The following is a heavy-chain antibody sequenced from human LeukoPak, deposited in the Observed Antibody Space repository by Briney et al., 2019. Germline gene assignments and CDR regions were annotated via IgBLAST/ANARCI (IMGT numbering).Heavy chain of an antibody. CDR1: GGSISSSSYY. J-gene: IGHJ4*02. Sequence: SETLSLTCTVSGGSISSSSYYWGWIRQPPGKGLEWIGSIYYSGSTYYNPSLKSRVTISVDTSKHQFSLKLSSVTAADTAVYYCARVRWLHNHFDYWGQGTLVTVSS. D-gene: IGHD5-12*01. V-gene: IGHV4-39*07. CDR3: ARVRWLHNHFDY. CDR2: IYYSGST.